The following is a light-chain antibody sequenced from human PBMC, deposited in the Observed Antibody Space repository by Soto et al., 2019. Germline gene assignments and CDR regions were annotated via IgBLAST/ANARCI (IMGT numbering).Light chain of an antibody. J-gene: IGKJ4*01. Sequence: DSELTQSPGTLSASVGDTATISCRTSQSVSSRLAWYQQKPGKAPKILIYKASNLQSGVPSRFSGSGSGTEFTLTISSLQPDDFGSYYCQQYESYPVTFGGGTTVEIK. CDR3: QQYESYPVT. CDR1: QSVSSR. CDR2: KAS. V-gene: IGKV1-5*03.